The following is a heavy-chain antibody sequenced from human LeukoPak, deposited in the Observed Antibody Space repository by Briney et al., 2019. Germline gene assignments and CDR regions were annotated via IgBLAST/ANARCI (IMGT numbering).Heavy chain of an antibody. V-gene: IGHV4-61*02. J-gene: IGHJ4*02. CDR1: GGSISSGSYY. CDR2: IYTSGST. Sequence: SETLSLTCTVSGGSISSGSYYWSWIRQPAGKGLEWIGRIYTSGSTNYNPSLKSRVTISLDTSKNQFSLKLSSVTAADTAVYYCARLEYSSCVTSWGQGTLVIVSS. CDR3: ARLEYSSCVTS. D-gene: IGHD6-6*01.